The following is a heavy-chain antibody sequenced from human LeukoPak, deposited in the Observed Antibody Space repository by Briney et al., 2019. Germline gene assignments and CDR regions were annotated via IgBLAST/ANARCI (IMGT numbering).Heavy chain of an antibody. Sequence: GGSLRLSCAASGFTFSSYGMHWVRQAPGKGLKWVAVISYDGSNKYYADSVKGRFTISRDNSKNTLYLQMNSLRAEDTAVYYCAKDRGYWGQGTLVTVSS. J-gene: IGHJ4*02. D-gene: IGHD3-10*01. CDR1: GFTFSSYG. V-gene: IGHV3-30*18. CDR3: AKDRGY. CDR2: ISYDGSNK.